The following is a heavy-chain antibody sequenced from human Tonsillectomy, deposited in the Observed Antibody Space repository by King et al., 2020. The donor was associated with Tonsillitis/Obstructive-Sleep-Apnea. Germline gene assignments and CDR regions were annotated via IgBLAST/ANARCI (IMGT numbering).Heavy chain of an antibody. D-gene: IGHD3-10*01. V-gene: IGHV3-15*01. CDR3: TARGGRY. Sequence: VQLVESGGGLVQPGGSLRLSCAASGFTISHAWMSLVRQAPGKGLEWVGRIKSKSDGGTIDYTAPAKERVTISRDDSKNRLYLQMNSLKTEDTAVYYCTARGGRYWGQGTLVTVSS. CDR1: GFTISHAW. CDR2: IKSKSDGGTI. J-gene: IGHJ4*02.